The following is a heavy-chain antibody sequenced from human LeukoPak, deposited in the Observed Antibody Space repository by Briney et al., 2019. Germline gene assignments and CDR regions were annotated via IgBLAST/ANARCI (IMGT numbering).Heavy chain of an antibody. D-gene: IGHD3-16*01. Sequence: PGGSLRLSCAASGFTFSNHWMSWVRQAPGKGLEWVAVIHNDGTQGQYADSVKGRFTISKDNSQNTLYLQMNNLRDDDTAVYYCAKEGDEFRGYLDVWGKGTTVTVSS. CDR3: AKEGDEFRGYLDV. J-gene: IGHJ6*03. CDR2: IHNDGTQG. CDR1: GFTFSNHW. V-gene: IGHV3-30*02.